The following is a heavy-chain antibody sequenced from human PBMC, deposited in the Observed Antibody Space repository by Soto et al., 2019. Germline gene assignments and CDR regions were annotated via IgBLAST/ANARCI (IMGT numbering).Heavy chain of an antibody. Sequence: QVQLVQSGAEMKKPGSSLKVSCKASGGTFSSHTISWVRLAPGQGLEWMGRTIPILGITNYAQNFQGRITLTADKSTVTVSMELSSLRSEDTAVYYCFISKHDSNFYYYGTDVWGQGTTVTVSS. J-gene: IGHJ6*02. CDR1: GGTFSSHT. D-gene: IGHD3-22*01. CDR2: TIPILGIT. CDR3: FISKHDSNFYYYGTDV. V-gene: IGHV1-69*02.